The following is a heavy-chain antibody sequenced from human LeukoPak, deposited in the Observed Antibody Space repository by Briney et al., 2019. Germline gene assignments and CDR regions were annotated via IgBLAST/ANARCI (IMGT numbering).Heavy chain of an antibody. CDR3: ARRLWAGSYYSGIDY. J-gene: IGHJ4*02. D-gene: IGHD3-10*01. V-gene: IGHV5-51*01. Sequence: GESLKISCQGSGYSFSDYWIGWVRQMPGKGLEWMGIIYPGDSDTRYSPSFQGQVTISADKSISTAYLQWSSLKASDTAMYYCARRLWAGSYYSGIDYWGQGTLVTVSS. CDR1: GYSFSDYW. CDR2: IYPGDSDT.